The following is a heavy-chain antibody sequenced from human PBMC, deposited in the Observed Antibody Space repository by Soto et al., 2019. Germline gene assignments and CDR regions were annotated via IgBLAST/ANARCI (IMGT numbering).Heavy chain of an antibody. Sequence: QVQLVQSGAEVKKPGSSVKVSCKASGGTFSSYAISWVRQAPGQGLEWMGGIIPIFGTANYAQKFQGRVTITADEAXXTXYXXLSSLRSEDTAVNYCARDSRPYYNSSGEQRDAFDIWGQGTMVPV. D-gene: IGHD3-22*01. CDR2: IIPIFGTA. CDR1: GGTFSSYA. CDR3: ARDSRPYYNSSGEQRDAFDI. V-gene: IGHV1-69*12. J-gene: IGHJ3*02.